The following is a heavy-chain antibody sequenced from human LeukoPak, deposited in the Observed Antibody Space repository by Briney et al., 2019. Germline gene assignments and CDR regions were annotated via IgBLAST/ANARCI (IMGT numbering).Heavy chain of an antibody. CDR1: GFTVSSVY. D-gene: IGHD3-9*01. V-gene: IGHV3-66*01. Sequence: GGSLRLSCAASGFTVSSVYMSWVRQAPGKGLEWVAVIYSGGSITYADSVKGRFTISRDNSKNTPYLQMNRLRAEDTAVYYCAREGPPAYDISIGYYSGWFDPRGQGTLVTVSS. J-gene: IGHJ5*02. CDR3: AREGPPAYDISIGYYSGWFDP. CDR2: IYSGGSI.